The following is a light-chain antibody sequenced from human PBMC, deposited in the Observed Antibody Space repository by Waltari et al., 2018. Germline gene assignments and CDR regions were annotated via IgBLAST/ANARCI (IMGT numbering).Light chain of an antibody. J-gene: IGKJ4*01. Sequence: EIVMTQSPATLSVSPGERATLSCRASQSVSSNLAWYQQKPGQAPRLLIDAASPRATGIPARFSGSGCGTEFTLTISSLQSEDFAVYYCQQYTNWPSFGGGTKVEIK. V-gene: IGKV3-15*01. CDR2: AAS. CDR1: QSVSSN. CDR3: QQYTNWPS.